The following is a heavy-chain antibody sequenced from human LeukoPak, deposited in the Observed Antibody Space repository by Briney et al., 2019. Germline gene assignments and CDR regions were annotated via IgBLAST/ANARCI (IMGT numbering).Heavy chain of an antibody. CDR3: ARSPPLLRFLEWLSGYYTDV. J-gene: IGHJ6*03. CDR2: MNPNSGNT. V-gene: IGHV1-8*03. CDR1: GYTFTSYD. Sequence: ASVKVSCKASGYTFTSYDINWVRQATGQGLEWMGWMNPNSGNTGYAQKFQGRVTITRNTSISTAYMELSSLRSEDTAVYYCARSPPLLRFLEWLSGYYTDVWGKGTTVTVSS. D-gene: IGHD3-3*01.